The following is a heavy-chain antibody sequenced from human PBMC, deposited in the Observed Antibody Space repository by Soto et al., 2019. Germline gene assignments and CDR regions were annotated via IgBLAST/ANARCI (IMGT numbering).Heavy chain of an antibody. CDR3: AIDPPPMAV. Sequence: QVQLVQSGAEVKKPGASVKVSCKASCYTFTSYHISWLRQAPGQGLEWMGWISAYNGNTNYVQKVPGRGTMTTDTSTSTAYMELRSLRSSDTAGYYFAIDPPPMAVWGQWTTVTVSS. CDR1: CYTFTSYH. V-gene: IGHV1-18*01. J-gene: IGHJ6*01. CDR2: ISAYNGNT.